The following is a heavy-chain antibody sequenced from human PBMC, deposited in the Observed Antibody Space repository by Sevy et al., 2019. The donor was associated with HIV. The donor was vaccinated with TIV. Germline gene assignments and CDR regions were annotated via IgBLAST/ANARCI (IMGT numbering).Heavy chain of an antibody. CDR2: INPSGGST. V-gene: IGHV1-46*01. Sequence: ASVKVSCKASGYTFTRYYMHWVRQAPGQGLEWMVIINPSGGSTSYAQKFQGRVTMTRDTSTSTVYMELSSLRSEDTTVYYSARGPLYGSGNFYYFDYWGQGTLVTVSS. J-gene: IGHJ4*02. D-gene: IGHD3-10*01. CDR3: ARGPLYGSGNFYYFDY. CDR1: GYTFTRYY.